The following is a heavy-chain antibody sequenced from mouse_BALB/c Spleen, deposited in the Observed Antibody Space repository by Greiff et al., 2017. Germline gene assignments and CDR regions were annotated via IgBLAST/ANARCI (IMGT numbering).Heavy chain of an antibody. V-gene: IGHV14-3*02. CDR3: ARADYGSSMDY. Sequence: VQLQQSGAELVKPGASVKLSCTASGFNIKDTYMHWVKQRPEQGLEWIGWIDPENGNTIYDPKFQGKASITADTSSNTAYLQLSSLTSEDTAVYYCARADYGSSMDYWGQGTSVTVSS. CDR2: IDPENGNT. D-gene: IGHD1-1*01. J-gene: IGHJ4*01. CDR1: GFNIKDTY.